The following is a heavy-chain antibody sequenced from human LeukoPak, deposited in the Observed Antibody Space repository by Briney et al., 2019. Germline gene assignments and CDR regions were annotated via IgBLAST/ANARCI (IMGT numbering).Heavy chain of an antibody. CDR3: ARDPYSGGYGDYYYYYMDL. V-gene: IGHV3-21*01. CDR1: GFTFSSYG. CDR2: ITSSSSYI. Sequence: PGGSLRLSCAASGFTFSSYGVNWVRHAPGKGLEWVSSITSSSSYIYYADSVKGRFTISRDNAKNSLYLQMNSLRAEDTAVYYCARDPYSGGYGDYYYYYMDLWGQGTTVTISS. D-gene: IGHD1-26*01. J-gene: IGHJ6*03.